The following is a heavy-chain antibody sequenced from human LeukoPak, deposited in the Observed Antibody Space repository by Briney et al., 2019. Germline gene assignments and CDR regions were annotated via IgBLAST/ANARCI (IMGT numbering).Heavy chain of an antibody. CDR3: ARGGYYGSGSAQLDV. V-gene: IGHV1-18*01. CDR2: ISTYNGDT. Sequence: ASVKVSCKASGYTFSSYGISWVRQAPGQGLEWVGWISTYNGDTHYAQKFQGRVTMTRNTSISTAYMELSSLRSEDTAVYYCARGGYYGSGSAQLDVWGKGTTVTISS. CDR1: GYTFSSYG. J-gene: IGHJ6*04. D-gene: IGHD3-10*01.